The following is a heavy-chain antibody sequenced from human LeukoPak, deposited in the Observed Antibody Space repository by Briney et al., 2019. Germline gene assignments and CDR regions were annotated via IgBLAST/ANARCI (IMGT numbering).Heavy chain of an antibody. CDR2: IYYSGST. CDR1: GGSFSGYY. J-gene: IGHJ5*02. V-gene: IGHV4-59*08. CDR3: ARGQKLVVDWFDP. Sequence: SETLSLTCAVYGGSFSGYYWSWIRQPPGKGLEWIGYIYYSGSTNYNPSLKSRVTISVDTSKNQFSLKLSSVTAADTAVYYCARGQKLVVDWFDPWGQGTLVTVSS. D-gene: IGHD6-13*01.